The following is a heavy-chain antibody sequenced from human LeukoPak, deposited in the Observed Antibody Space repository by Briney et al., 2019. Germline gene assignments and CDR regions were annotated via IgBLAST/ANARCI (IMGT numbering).Heavy chain of an antibody. CDR1: GFTFSSYE. D-gene: IGHD6-13*01. CDR2: ISSSGSTI. J-gene: IGHJ6*04. CDR3: AREGYSSSWLDPYYYYGMDV. V-gene: IGHV3-48*03. Sequence: EGSLRLSCAASGFTFSSYEMNWVRQAPGKGLEWVSYISSSGSTIYYADSVKGRFTISRDNAKNSLYLQMNSLRAEDTAVYCCAREGYSSSWLDPYYYYGMDVWGKGTTVTVSS.